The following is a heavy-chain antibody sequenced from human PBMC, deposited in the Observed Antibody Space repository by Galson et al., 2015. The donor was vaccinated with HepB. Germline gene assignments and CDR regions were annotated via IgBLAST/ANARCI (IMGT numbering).Heavy chain of an antibody. D-gene: IGHD4-17*01. J-gene: IGHJ6*02. CDR2: ISSSSSYI. CDR1: GFTFSSYS. Sequence: SLRLSCAASGFTFSSYSMNWVRQAPGKGLEWVSSISSSSSYIYYADSVKGRFTISRDNAKNSLYLQMNSLRAEDTAVYYCARDDRGPYGDYDLGGGVYYGMDVWGQGTTVTVSS. V-gene: IGHV3-21*01. CDR3: ARDDRGPYGDYDLGGGVYYGMDV.